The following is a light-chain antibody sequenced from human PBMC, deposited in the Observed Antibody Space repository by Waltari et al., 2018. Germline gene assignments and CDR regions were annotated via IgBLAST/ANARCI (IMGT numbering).Light chain of an antibody. CDR3: QSYDSSLTAVV. V-gene: IGLV1-40*01. CDR2: GNN. CDR1: GSIIGGGYD. Sequence: QSVLSQPPSVSGAPGQRVTISCTGGGSIIGGGYDVHWYQQLPGAAPQLLIFGNNPRPSGVPDRFSGSKSGASASLAITGLQSEDEADYYCQSYDSSLTAVVFGGGTKLTVL. J-gene: IGLJ2*01.